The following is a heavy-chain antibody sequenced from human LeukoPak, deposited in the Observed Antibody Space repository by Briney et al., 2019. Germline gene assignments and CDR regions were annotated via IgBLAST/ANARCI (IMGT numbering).Heavy chain of an antibody. J-gene: IGHJ4*02. V-gene: IGHV3-23*01. CDR3: AKPRIIGLGWAQFDY. D-gene: IGHD2-15*01. CDR2: FDGNADGT. CDR1: GFTFSRFG. Sequence: GGSLRLSCVTSGFTFSRFGMTWVRQPPGKGLEWVASFDGNADGTYYADSVKGRCTISRDNSKNTLYLQMNSLRAEDTTIYYCAKPRIIGLGWAQFDYWGQGSLVTVSS.